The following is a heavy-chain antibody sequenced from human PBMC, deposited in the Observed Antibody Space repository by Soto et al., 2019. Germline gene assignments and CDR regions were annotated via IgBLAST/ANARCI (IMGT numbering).Heavy chain of an antibody. D-gene: IGHD3-16*01. V-gene: IGHV4-59*01. Sequence: QVQLQESGPGLVKPSETLSLTCTVSGGSISSYYLSWIRQPPGKGLEWIGYIYYSGSTNYNPSLQSRVTISLDTSKNQFSLKLTSVTAADTAVYYCAKDAGGRGEDSFDIWGQGTIVTVSS. CDR1: GGSISSYY. J-gene: IGHJ3*02. CDR2: IYYSGST. CDR3: AKDAGGRGEDSFDI.